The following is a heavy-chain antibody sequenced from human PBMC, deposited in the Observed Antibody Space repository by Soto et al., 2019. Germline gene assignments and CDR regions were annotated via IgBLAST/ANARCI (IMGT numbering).Heavy chain of an antibody. J-gene: IGHJ4*02. Sequence: GASVKVSCKASGYTFTSYYMHWVRQAPGQGLEWMGWISAYNGNTNYAQKLQGRVTMTTDTSTSTAYMELRSLRSDDTAVYYCARADYGDYSLWGQGTLVTVSS. CDR1: GYTFTSYY. CDR3: ARADYGDYSL. V-gene: IGHV1-18*04. CDR2: ISAYNGNT. D-gene: IGHD4-17*01.